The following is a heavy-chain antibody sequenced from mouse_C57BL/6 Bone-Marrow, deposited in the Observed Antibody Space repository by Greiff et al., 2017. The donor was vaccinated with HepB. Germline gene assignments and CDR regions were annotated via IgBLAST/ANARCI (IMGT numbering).Heavy chain of an antibody. CDR2: ISYDGSN. V-gene: IGHV3-6*01. Sequence: DVQLQESGPGLVKPSQSLSLTCSVTGYSITSGYYWNWIRQFPGNKLEWMRYISYDGSNNYNPSLKNRISITRDTSKNQFFLKLNSVTTEDTATYYSAREKCYYYTAMDYWGQGTSVTVSS. D-gene: IGHD1-1*01. CDR1: GYSITSGYY. J-gene: IGHJ4*01. CDR3: AREKCYYYTAMDY.